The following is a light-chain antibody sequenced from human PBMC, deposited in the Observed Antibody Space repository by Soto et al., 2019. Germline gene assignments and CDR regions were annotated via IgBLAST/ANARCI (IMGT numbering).Light chain of an antibody. CDR3: QQYGSSRT. Sequence: EIVLTQSPATLSLSPGERATLSCKASQSVSSYLAWYQQKPGQAPRLLVYGASSRATGIADRFSGSGSGTDFTLTISRLEPEDFAVYYCQQYGSSRTFGQGTKVDIK. V-gene: IGKV3-20*01. CDR1: QSVSSY. J-gene: IGKJ1*01. CDR2: GAS.